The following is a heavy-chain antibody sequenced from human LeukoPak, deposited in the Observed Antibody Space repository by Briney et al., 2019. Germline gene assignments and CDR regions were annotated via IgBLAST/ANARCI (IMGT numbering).Heavy chain of an antibody. D-gene: IGHD3-16*01. CDR1: GGSIHALSDY. Sequence: PSGTLSLTCTVSGGSIHALSDYWGWIRQAPGKGLEWIGSMINGGNSFYNPSLKSRVSMSIDTSKNQFSLRLKSVAASDTALYYCARHLTYELGDFWGQGVLVSVSS. CDR2: MINGGNS. V-gene: IGHV4-39*01. CDR3: ARHLTYELGDF. J-gene: IGHJ4*02.